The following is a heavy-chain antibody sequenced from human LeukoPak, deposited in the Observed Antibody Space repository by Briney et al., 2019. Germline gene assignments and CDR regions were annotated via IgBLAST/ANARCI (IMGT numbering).Heavy chain of an antibody. V-gene: IGHV1-69*13. J-gene: IGHJ3*02. CDR1: GGGFTFTSHA. Sequence: SVKVSCKASGGGFTFTSHAISWVRQAPGQGLEWMGGLIPIYGPPNYAQKFQGRVTITSDESARTVYMELSSLRPEDSAVHYCAGFFYDNSGDAFDIWGQGTVVTVSS. CDR2: LIPIYGPP. CDR3: AGFFYDNSGDAFDI. D-gene: IGHD3-22*01.